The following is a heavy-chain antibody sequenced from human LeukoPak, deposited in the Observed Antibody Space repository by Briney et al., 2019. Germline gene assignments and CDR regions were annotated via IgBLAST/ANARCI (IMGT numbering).Heavy chain of an antibody. D-gene: IGHD2/OR15-2a*01. Sequence: GGSLRLSCAASGFTFTSNWMSWVRQAPGKGLEWVANIKQDGSEKYYVDSVKGRFTISRDNAKNSLYLQMNSLRAEDTAVYYCARDSFGSYDYWGQGTLVTVSS. CDR3: ARDSFGSYDY. CDR2: IKQDGSEK. V-gene: IGHV3-7*01. J-gene: IGHJ4*02. CDR1: GFTFTSNW.